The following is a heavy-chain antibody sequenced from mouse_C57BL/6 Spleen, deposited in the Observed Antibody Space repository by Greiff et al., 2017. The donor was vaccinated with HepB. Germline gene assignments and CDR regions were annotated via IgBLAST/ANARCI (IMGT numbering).Heavy chain of an antibody. CDR3: AEHEENEVTTGVYFDY. V-gene: IGHV1-62-2*01. D-gene: IGHD1-1*01. CDR1: GYTFTEYT. CDR2: FYPGSGSI. Sequence: VQLQQSGAELVKPGASVKLSCKASGYTFTEYTIHWVKQRSGQGLEWIGWFYPGSGSIKYNEKFKDKATLTADKSSSTVYMGLSRLTSEDSAVYFCAEHEENEVTTGVYFDYWGQGTTLTVSS. J-gene: IGHJ2*01.